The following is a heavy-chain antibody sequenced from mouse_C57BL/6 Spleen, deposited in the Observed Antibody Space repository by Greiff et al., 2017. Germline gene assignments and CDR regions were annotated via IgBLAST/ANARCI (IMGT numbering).Heavy chain of an antibody. CDR3: ARGGSSDYYAMDY. V-gene: IGHV1-52*01. Sequence: QVQLQQPGAELVRPGSSVKLSCKASGYTFTSYWMHWVKQRPIQGLEWIGNIDPSASATHYNSQFKDKATLTVDKSSSTYYMQRSSLTAEDSAVYYCARGGSSDYYAMDYWGQGTSVTVSS. D-gene: IGHD3-2*02. J-gene: IGHJ4*01. CDR1: GYTFTSYW. CDR2: IDPSASAT.